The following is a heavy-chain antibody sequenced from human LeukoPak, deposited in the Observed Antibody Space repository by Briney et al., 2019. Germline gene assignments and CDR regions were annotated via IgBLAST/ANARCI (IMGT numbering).Heavy chain of an antibody. Sequence: SETLSLTCAVYGGSFSGYYWSWIRQPAGKGLEWIGEINHSGSTNYNPSLKSRVTISVDTSKNQFSLKLSSVTAADTAVYYCARKGIATNWGQGTRVTVSS. V-gene: IGHV4-34*01. J-gene: IGHJ4*02. CDR3: ARKGIATN. CDR1: GGSFSGYY. CDR2: INHSGST. D-gene: IGHD6-13*01.